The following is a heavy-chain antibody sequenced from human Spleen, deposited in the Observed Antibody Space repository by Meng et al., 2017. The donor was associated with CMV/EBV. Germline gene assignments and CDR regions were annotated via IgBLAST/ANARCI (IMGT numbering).Heavy chain of an antibody. V-gene: IGHV4-39*07. Sequence: VSGASRYVSTYYWGWIRQPPGKGLEWIGSIFYSGSIHYNPSLKSRVIISLDTSKNQFSLNLTSLNAADTAVYYCARSPGYSSSWFDPWGQGTLVTVSS. CDR2: IFYSGSI. CDR1: GASRYVSTYY. CDR3: ARSPGYSSSWFDP. J-gene: IGHJ5*02. D-gene: IGHD6-13*01.